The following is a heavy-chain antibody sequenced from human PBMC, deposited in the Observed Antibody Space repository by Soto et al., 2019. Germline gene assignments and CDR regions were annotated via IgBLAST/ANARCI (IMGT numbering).Heavy chain of an antibody. D-gene: IGHD3-10*01. J-gene: IGHJ6*02. CDR1: GYTFSTSG. V-gene: IGHV1-18*01. CDR2: ISTYNGDT. CDR3: ALDRLGEWSYYYGLDV. Sequence: ASVKVSCKASGYTFSTSGMSWLRQAPGQGLEWMGWISTYNGDTNDAPKFQDRVTMTSDTSTSTVYMELRSLRSDDTGIYYCALDRLGEWSYYYGLDVWGQGTTVTVSS.